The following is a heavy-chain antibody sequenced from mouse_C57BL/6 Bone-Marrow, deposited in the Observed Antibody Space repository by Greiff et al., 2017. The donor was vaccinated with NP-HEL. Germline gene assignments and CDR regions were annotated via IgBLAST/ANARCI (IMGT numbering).Heavy chain of an antibody. V-gene: IGHV1-64*01. J-gene: IGHJ3*01. Sequence: QVQLKQPGAELVKPGASVKLSCKASGYTFTSYWMHWVKQRPGQGLEWIGMIHPNSGSTNYNEKFKSKATLTVDKSSSTAYMQLSSLTSEDSAVYYCAKEVGGSFFAYWGQGTLVTVSA. D-gene: IGHD1-1*02. CDR3: AKEVGGSFFAY. CDR2: IHPNSGST. CDR1: GYTFTSYW.